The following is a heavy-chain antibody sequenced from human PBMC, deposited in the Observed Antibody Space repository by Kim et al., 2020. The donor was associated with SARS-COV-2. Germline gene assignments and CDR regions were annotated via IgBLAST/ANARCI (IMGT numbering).Heavy chain of an antibody. CDR1: GYTFTSYA. CDR3: ARDYRGAPPDRGAEDWFDP. J-gene: IGHJ5*02. Sequence: ASVKVSCKASGYTFTSYAMNWVRQAPGQGLEWMGWINTNTGNPTYAQGFTGRFVFSLDTSVSTAYLQISSLKAEDTAVYYCARDYRGAPPDRGAEDWFDPWGQGTLVTVSS. CDR2: INTNTGNP. D-gene: IGHD1-26*01. V-gene: IGHV7-4-1*02.